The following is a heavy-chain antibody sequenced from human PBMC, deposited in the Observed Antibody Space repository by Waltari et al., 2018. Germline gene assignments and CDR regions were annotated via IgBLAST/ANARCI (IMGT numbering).Heavy chain of an antibody. Sequence: QVQLQESGPGLVKPSETLSLTCTVSGYSISSGYYWGWIRQPPGKGLEWIGSIYHSGSTYYNPARKSRVTISVDTSKNQFSLKLSSVTAADTAVYYCARARITMVQGVIRNWFDPWGQGTLVTVSS. V-gene: IGHV4-38-2*02. D-gene: IGHD3-10*01. CDR2: IYHSGST. CDR3: ARARITMVQGVIRNWFDP. J-gene: IGHJ5*02. CDR1: GYSISSGYY.